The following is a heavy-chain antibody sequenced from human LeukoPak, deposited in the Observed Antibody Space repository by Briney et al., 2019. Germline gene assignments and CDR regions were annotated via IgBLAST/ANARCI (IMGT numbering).Heavy chain of an antibody. J-gene: IGHJ5*02. CDR1: GGSISNDSYY. CDR2: NYYNGNS. CDR3: ARTLKRDGERNLGLSYWFDP. D-gene: IGHD4-17*01. V-gene: IGHV4-31*03. Sequence: PSQTLTLTCTVSGGSISNDSYYWGWIRQRPGKGLEWIGHNYYNGNSYFNPSLESRLTILVDTSKNQLSLKLRSVTAADTAVYYCARTLKRDGERNLGLSYWFDPWGQGSLVTVSS.